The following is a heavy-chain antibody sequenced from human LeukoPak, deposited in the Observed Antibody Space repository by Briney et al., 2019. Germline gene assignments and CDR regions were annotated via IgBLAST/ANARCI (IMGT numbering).Heavy chain of an antibody. CDR3: AKVPHYDYVWGRYFDY. CDR1: GFTFSSYA. J-gene: IGHJ4*02. CDR2: ISGSGGST. V-gene: IGHV3-23*01. Sequence: GGSLRLSCAASGFTFSSYAMSWVRQAPGKGLEWVSAISGSGGSTYYADSVKGRFTISRDNSRNTLYLQMNSLRAEDTAVYYCAKVPHYDYVWGRYFDYWGQGTLVTVSS. D-gene: IGHD3-16*01.